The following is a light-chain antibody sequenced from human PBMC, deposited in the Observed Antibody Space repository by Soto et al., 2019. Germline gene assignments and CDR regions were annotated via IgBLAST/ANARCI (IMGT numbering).Light chain of an antibody. V-gene: IGKV3-20*01. CDR3: QQYQHWPPFT. Sequence: EIVLTQSPGTLSLSPGERATLSCRASQSVSSSYLAWYQQKPGQAPRLLIYGASSRATGIPDRFSGSWSGTDFTLTISRLEPEDFAVYYCQQYQHWPPFTFGPGTTVDIK. J-gene: IGKJ3*01. CDR1: QSVSSSY. CDR2: GAS.